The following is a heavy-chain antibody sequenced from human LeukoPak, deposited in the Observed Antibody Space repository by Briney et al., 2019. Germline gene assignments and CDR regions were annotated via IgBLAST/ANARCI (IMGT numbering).Heavy chain of an antibody. D-gene: IGHD3-22*01. Sequence: ASVKVSCKASGYTFTSYGISWVRQAPGQGLEWMGWISAYNGNTNYAQELQGRVTMTTDTSTSTAYMELRSLRSDDTAVYYCARGDYYDSSGYYYRTAFDIWGQGTMVTVSS. CDR2: ISAYNGNT. CDR1: GYTFTSYG. J-gene: IGHJ3*02. V-gene: IGHV1-18*01. CDR3: ARGDYYDSSGYYYRTAFDI.